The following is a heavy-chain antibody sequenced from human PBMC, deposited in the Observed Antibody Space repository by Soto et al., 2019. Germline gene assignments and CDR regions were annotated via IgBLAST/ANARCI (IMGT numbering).Heavy chain of an antibody. CDR3: AIPPQGGYKDGMDV. CDR2: IIPIFGTA. D-gene: IGHD5-12*01. CDR1: GRTFRNSA. Sequence: QVQLVQSGAEVKKPGSSVILSCKASGRTFRNSAISWVRQAPGQGLEWMGGIIPIFGTANYGQNFQGRVTITADESTTTAYMELSSLRSEDTAVYYCAIPPQGGYKDGMDVWGQGTTVTVSS. J-gene: IGHJ6*02. V-gene: IGHV1-69*01.